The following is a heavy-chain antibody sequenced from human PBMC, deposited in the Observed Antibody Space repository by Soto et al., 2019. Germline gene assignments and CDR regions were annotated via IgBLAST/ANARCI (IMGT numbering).Heavy chain of an antibody. V-gene: IGHV3-23*01. J-gene: IGHJ4*02. CDR1: GFTFSLSA. D-gene: IGHD3-9*01. CDR3: AKGPEYDILTGCDY. CDR2: ISGGGGST. Sequence: EVQLLESGGGFVQPGESLRLSCAASGFTFSLSAMSWVRQAPGRGLEWVSSISGGGGSTEYADSVKGRFTISRDNSKDTVHLQMNGLIAEDTAVYYCAKGPEYDILTGCDYWGQGALVTVSS.